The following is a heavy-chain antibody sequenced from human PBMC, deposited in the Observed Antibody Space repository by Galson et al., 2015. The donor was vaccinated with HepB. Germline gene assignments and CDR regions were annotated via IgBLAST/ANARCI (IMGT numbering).Heavy chain of an antibody. Sequence: SVKVSCKASGYTFTSYDINWVRQATGQGLEWMGWMNPNSGHTGYAQKFQGRVTMTRNTSISTAYMELSSLRSEDTAVYYCARGRPHNYDFWSGYLRAGPYYYYYGMDVWGQGTTVTVSS. CDR2: MNPNSGHT. J-gene: IGHJ6*02. CDR3: ARGRPHNYDFWSGYLRAGPYYYYYGMDV. D-gene: IGHD3-3*01. CDR1: GYTFTSYD. V-gene: IGHV1-8*01.